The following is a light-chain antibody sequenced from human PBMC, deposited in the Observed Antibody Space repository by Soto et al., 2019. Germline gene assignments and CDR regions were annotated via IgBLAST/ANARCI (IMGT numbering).Light chain of an antibody. CDR3: QQRTNWPPLT. CDR1: QNIASY. V-gene: IGKV3-11*01. CDR2: DAS. Sequence: EIVLTQSPATLSLSPGERATLSCRASQNIASYLAWYQHRPGQAPRLLISDASNRAAGIPDRFSGSGSWTAFTLTISSLEPEDFAIYYCQQRTNWPPLTFGGGTRVEIK. J-gene: IGKJ4*01.